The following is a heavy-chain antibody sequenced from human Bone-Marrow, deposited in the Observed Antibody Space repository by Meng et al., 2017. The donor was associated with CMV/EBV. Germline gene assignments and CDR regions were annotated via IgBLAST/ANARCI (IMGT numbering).Heavy chain of an antibody. V-gene: IGHV3-74*01. CDR3: ARVGYCSSTSCYEDDDAFDI. CDR1: GFTFSSYW. D-gene: IGHD2-2*03. J-gene: IGHJ3*02. Sequence: GGSLRLSCAASGFTFSSYWMHWVRQAPGKGLVWVSRINSDGSSTSYADSVKGRFTISRDNAKNTLYLQMNSLRAEDTAVYYCARVGYCSSTSCYEDDDAFDIWGQGPMVTVSS. CDR2: INSDGSST.